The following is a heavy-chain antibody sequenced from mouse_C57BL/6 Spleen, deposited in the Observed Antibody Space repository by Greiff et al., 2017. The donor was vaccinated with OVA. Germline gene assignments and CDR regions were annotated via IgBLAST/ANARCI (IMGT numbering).Heavy chain of an antibody. V-gene: IGHV1-82*01. CDR3: AKGTGYAMDY. Sequence: VQLQQSGPELVKPGASVKISCKASGYAFSSSWMNWVKQRPGKGLEWIGRIYPGDGDTNYNGKFKGKATLTADKSSSTAYMQLSSLTSEDSAVYFCAKGTGYAMDYWGQGTSVTVSS. CDR2: IYPGDGDT. CDR1: GYAFSSSW. J-gene: IGHJ4*01. D-gene: IGHD4-1*01.